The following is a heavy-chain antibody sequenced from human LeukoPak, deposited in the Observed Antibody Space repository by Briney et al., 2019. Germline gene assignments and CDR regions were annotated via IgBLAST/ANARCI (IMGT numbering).Heavy chain of an antibody. CDR1: GYTFTSYG. CDR3: ATERYCSSTSCYSYYYYGMDV. CDR2: ISAYNGNT. D-gene: IGHD2-2*02. V-gene: IGHV1-18*01. J-gene: IGHJ6*02. Sequence: ASVKVSCEASGYTFTSYGISWVRQAPGQGLEWMGWISAYNGNTNYAQKLQGRVTMTTDTSTSTAYMELRSLRSDDTAVYYCATERYCSSTSCYSYYYYGMDVWGQGTTVTVSS.